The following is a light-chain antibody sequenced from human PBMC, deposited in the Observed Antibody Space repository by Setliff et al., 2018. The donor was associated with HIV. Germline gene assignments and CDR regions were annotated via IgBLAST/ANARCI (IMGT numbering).Light chain of an antibody. CDR3: CSYAGSRTDV. Sequence: QSVLTQPASVSGSPGQSITISFTGASSDVGSYNLVSWYQQHPGKAPKLMIYEVSKRPSGVSDRFSGSKSGNTACLTISGLQAEDEADYYCCSYAGSRTDVFGMGTKVTVL. CDR2: EVS. V-gene: IGLV2-23*02. CDR1: SSDVGSYNL. J-gene: IGLJ1*01.